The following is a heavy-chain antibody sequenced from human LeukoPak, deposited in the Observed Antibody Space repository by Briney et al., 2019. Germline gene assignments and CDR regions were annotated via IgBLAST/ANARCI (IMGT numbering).Heavy chain of an antibody. J-gene: IGHJ3*02. V-gene: IGHV3-23*01. Sequence: GGSLRLSCAASGFTFSTYAMTWVRQAPGKGLEWVSGISGSGVSTKYADSVKGRFTISRDNSKNTLYLQMNSLRAEDTAVYYCAKELWSWGAFHIWGQGTMVTVSS. CDR2: ISGSGVST. CDR1: GFTFSTYA. D-gene: IGHD3-10*01. CDR3: AKELWSWGAFHI.